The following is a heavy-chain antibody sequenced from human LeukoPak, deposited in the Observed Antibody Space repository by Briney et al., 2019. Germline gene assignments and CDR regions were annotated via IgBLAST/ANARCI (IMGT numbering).Heavy chain of an antibody. CDR3: AREQGGYYDFWSGLKL. V-gene: IGHV1-2*02. CDR2: INPNSGGT. CDR1: GYTLTGYY. J-gene: IGHJ4*02. Sequence: ASVKVSCKASGYTLTGYYMHWVRQAPGQGLEWMGWINPNSGGTNYAQKFQGRVTMTRDTSISTAYMELSRLRSDDTAVYYCAREQGGYYDFWSGLKLWGQGTLVTVSS. D-gene: IGHD3-3*01.